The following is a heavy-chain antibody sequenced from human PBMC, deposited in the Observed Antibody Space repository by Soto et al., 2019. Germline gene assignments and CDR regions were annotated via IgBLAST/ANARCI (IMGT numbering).Heavy chain of an antibody. J-gene: IGHJ3*02. CDR1: GYTFTSYD. CDR2: MNPNSGNT. V-gene: IGHV1-8*01. CDR3: ASPDPDYDFWSGYYNAFDI. Sequence: ASVKVSCKASGYTFTSYDINWVRQATGQGLEWMGWMNPNSGNTGYAQKFQGRVTMTRNTSISTAYMELSSLRSEDTAVYYGASPDPDYDFWSGYYNAFDIWGQGTMVTVSS. D-gene: IGHD3-3*01.